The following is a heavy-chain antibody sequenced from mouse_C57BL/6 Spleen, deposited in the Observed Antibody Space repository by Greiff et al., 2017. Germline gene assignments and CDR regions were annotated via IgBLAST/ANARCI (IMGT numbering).Heavy chain of an antibody. Sequence: QVQLQQPGAELVKPGASVKLSCKASGYTFTSYWMHWVKQRPGQGLEWIGEIYPDSSSTNYNDKFKGKSTLTVDTSSSTAYMQLSSLTSEDSAVYNCAKEGARGGLFWFAYWGQGTTVTVSA. V-gene: IGHV1-55*01. CDR2: IYPDSSST. J-gene: IGHJ3*01. CDR3: AKEGARGGLFWFAY. CDR1: GYTFTSYW.